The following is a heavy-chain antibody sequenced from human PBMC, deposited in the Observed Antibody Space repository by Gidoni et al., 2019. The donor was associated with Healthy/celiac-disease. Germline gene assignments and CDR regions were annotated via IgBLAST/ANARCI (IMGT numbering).Heavy chain of an antibody. V-gene: IGHV1-2*02. Sequence: VQLVHSGAEVKKHGASVKFPCTASDYTFTGYSMHWVRQAPGTGLEWMGWINPNSGGTNYEQKFQGRVTRTRDTSISTAYMELSRLRSDDTAVYYCARGERVDTEFDPWGQGTLVTVSS. J-gene: IGHJ5*02. CDR1: DYTFTGYS. CDR2: INPNSGGT. CDR3: ARGERVDTEFDP. D-gene: IGHD5-18*01.